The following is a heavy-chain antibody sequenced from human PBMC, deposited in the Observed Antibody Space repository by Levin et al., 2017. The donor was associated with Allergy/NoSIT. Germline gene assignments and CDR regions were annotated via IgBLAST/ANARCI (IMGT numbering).Heavy chain of an antibody. CDR3: ARGRGYYDYVWGSYRGDVLDY. J-gene: IGHJ4*02. CDR1: GGSFSGYY. V-gene: IGHV4-34*01. D-gene: IGHD3-16*02. Sequence: SETLSLTCAVYGGSFSGYYWSWIRQPPGKGLEWIGEINHSGSTNYNPSLKSRVTISVDTSKNQFSLKLSSVTAADTAVYYCARGRGYYDYVWGSYRGDVLDYWGQGTLVTVSS. CDR2: INHSGST.